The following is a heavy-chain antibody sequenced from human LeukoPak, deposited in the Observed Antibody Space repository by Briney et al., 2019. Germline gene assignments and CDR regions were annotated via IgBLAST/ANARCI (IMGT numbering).Heavy chain of an antibody. CDR3: ARGTGGTYYDILTGYSRLYYFDY. V-gene: IGHV4-59*01. CDR1: GGSFSGYY. Sequence: SETLSLTCAVYGGSFSGYYWSWIRQPPGKGLEWIGYIYYSGSTNYNPSLKSRVTISVDTSKNQFSLKLSSVTAADTAVYYCARGTGGTYYDILTGYSRLYYFDYWGQGTLVTVSS. D-gene: IGHD3-9*01. J-gene: IGHJ4*02. CDR2: IYYSGST.